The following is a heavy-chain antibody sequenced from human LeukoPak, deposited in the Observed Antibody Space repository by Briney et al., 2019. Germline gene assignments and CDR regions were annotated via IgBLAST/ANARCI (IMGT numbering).Heavy chain of an antibody. CDR1: GYTFTGYY. J-gene: IGHJ5*02. D-gene: IGHD3-3*01. CDR3: ARDGPITIFGVVTGVEWFDP. V-gene: IGHV1-2*02. CDR2: IKPNSGGT. Sequence: ASVKVSCKASGYTFTGYYMHWVRQPPGQGLERMGCIKPNSGGTNYAQTFQSRVTMTRDTTISKAYMELSRLRSDDNAVYYCARDGPITIFGVVTGVEWFDPWGQGTLVTVSS.